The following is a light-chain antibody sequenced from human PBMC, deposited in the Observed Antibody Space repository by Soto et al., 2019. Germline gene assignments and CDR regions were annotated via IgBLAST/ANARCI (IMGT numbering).Light chain of an antibody. CDR3: SSYTSSDTDV. Sequence: QSVLTQPASVSWSPGQSITISCTGTSSDIGFSNYVSWYQQHPGKAPKLMISDVSDRPSGVSSRFSGSKSGNTASLTISGLQAEDEADYYCSSYTSSDTDVFGTGTKVTV. J-gene: IGLJ1*01. CDR2: DVS. V-gene: IGLV2-14*01. CDR1: SSDIGFSNY.